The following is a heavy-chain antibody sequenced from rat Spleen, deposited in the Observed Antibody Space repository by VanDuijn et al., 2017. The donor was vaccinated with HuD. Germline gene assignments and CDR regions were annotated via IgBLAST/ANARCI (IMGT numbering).Heavy chain of an antibody. Sequence: EVQLVESGGGLVQPGRSLKFSCEASGFTFSNFGFVWVRQAPTKGLEWVATISASGGSTYFRDSVKGRFTISRDNTRNTLYLQMDGLKSEDTATYYCVTTYFGYGYFDYWGQGVLVTVSS. D-gene: IGHD1-9*01. CDR2: ISASGGST. CDR1: GFTFSNFG. V-gene: IGHV5-19*01. J-gene: IGHJ2*01. CDR3: VTTYFGYGYFDY.